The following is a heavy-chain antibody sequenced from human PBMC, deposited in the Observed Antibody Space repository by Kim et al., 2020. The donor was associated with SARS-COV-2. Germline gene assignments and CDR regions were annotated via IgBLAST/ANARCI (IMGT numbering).Heavy chain of an antibody. J-gene: IGHJ5*01. CDR2: ISGSGSSI. V-gene: IGHV3-48*02. CDR3: AMRHTSGWPRFDS. CDR1: PFSFKTYN. Sequence: GGSLRLSCVASPFSFKTYNMNWVRQAPGKGLEWVSYISGSGSSIYYADSVKGRFTISRDSAKNSLYLQMNSLRDEDTAVYYCAMRHTSGWPRFDSWGQGTLVTVSS. D-gene: IGHD6-19*01.